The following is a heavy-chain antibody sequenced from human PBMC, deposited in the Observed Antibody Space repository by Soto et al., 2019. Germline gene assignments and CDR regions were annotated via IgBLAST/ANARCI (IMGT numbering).Heavy chain of an antibody. CDR3: ARDRGNMVAIFHHYYGMDV. Sequence: ASVKVTCKASGYTFTSQYMHWVRQAPGQGLEWMGWINPDSGDTKYAQKFQGRVTMTRDTSISTVYVELSRLKSDDTAVYYCARDRGNMVAIFHHYYGMDVWGQGTTVTAP. CDR1: GYTFTSQY. V-gene: IGHV1-2*02. J-gene: IGHJ6*02. CDR2: INPDSGDT. D-gene: IGHD3-3*02.